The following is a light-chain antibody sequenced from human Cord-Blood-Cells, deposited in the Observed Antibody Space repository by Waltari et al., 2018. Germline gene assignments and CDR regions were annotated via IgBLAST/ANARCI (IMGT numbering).Light chain of an antibody. CDR2: EVS. V-gene: IGLV2-18*02. Sequence: QSALTQPPSVSGSPGQSVTLSCTGTSSDVGIYNRVPRYQQPPGTAPKLMIYEVSNRPSGVPDRFSGSKSGNTASLTISGLQAEDEADYYCSSYTSSSTVVFGGGTKLTVL. J-gene: IGLJ2*01. CDR3: SSYTSSSTVV. CDR1: SSDVGIYNR.